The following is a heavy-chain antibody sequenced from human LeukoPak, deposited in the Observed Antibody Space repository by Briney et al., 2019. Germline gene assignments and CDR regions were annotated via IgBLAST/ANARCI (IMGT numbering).Heavy chain of an antibody. J-gene: IGHJ4*02. CDR3: ARSPSRYYVLDY. V-gene: IGHV1-2*02. Sequence: ASVKVSCKASGYTFTGYYMHWVRQAPGQGLEWMGWINLNSGGTNYAQKFQGRVTMPRDTSISTAYMEPSRLRSDDTAVYYCARSPSRYYVLDYLGQGTLVTVSS. CDR2: INLNSGGT. D-gene: IGHD3-10*02. CDR1: GYTFTGYY.